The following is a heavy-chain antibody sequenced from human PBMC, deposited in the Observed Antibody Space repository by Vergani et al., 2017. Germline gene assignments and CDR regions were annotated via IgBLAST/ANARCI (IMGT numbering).Heavy chain of an antibody. J-gene: IGHJ3*02. Sequence: EVQLVQSGAEVKKPGESLKISCKGSGYSFTSYWIGWVRQMPGKGLEWMGIIYPGDSYTRYSPSFQGQVTISADKSISSAYLQWCRLRSEDTAVYYCASPGVVVAATWDYDAFDIWGQGTMVTVSS. CDR2: IYPGDSYT. CDR1: GYSFTSYW. D-gene: IGHD2-15*01. CDR3: ASPGVVVAATWDYDAFDI. V-gene: IGHV5-51*03.